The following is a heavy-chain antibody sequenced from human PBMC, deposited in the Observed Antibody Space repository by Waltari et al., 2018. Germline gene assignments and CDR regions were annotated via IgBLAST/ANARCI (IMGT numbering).Heavy chain of an antibody. D-gene: IGHD4-17*01. CDR2: INPNRGGT. CDR1: GYTFTGYY. J-gene: IGHJ4*02. V-gene: IGHV1-2*02. Sequence: QVQLVQSGAEVKKPGASVKVSCQASGYTFTGYYMPWVRQAPGQGLEWMGWINPNRGGTNYAQKFRGRVTMTRDTSISTAYMELSRLRSDDTAVYYCARGLDGDYGYWGQGTLVTVSS. CDR3: ARGLDGDYGY.